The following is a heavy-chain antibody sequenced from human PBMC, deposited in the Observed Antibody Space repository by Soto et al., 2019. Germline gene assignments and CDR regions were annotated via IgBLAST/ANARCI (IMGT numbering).Heavy chain of an antibody. J-gene: IGHJ4*02. CDR3: ARLQAAAGDNDLTFDY. CDR2: VPPSDSYT. Sequence: EVQLVQSGAEVKTPGESLRISCKGSGYSFTSYCISWVRQMPGKGLEWMGRVPPSDSYTNYSPSFQGYVTISADKSISTAYLQGSSLKASDTAMYYCARLQAAAGDNDLTFDYWGQGTLVTVSS. D-gene: IGHD6-13*01. V-gene: IGHV5-10-1*01. CDR1: GYSFTSYC.